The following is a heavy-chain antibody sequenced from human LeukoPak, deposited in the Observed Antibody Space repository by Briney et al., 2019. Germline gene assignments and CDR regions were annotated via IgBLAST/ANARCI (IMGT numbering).Heavy chain of an antibody. J-gene: IGHJ3*02. Sequence: SETLSLTCTVSGGSISSYYWSWIRQPAGKGLEWIGRIYTSGSTNYSPSLKSRVTMSVDTSKNQFSLKLSSVTAADTAVYYCAARSRNWNDVRAVAFDIWGQGTMVTVSS. CDR3: AARSRNWNDVRAVAFDI. CDR1: GGSISSYY. D-gene: IGHD1-1*01. V-gene: IGHV4-4*07. CDR2: IYTSGST.